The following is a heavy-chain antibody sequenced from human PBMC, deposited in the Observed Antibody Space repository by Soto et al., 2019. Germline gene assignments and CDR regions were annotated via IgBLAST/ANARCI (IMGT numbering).Heavy chain of an antibody. CDR1: GGSFSGYY. CDR2: INHSGST. J-gene: IGHJ6*02. D-gene: IGHD6-13*01. CDR3: AVPHSSSWYRDYYYYGMDV. V-gene: IGHV4-34*01. Sequence: KPSETLSLTCAVYGGSFSGYYWSWIRQPPGKGLEWIGEINHSGSTNYNPSLKSRVTISVDTSKNQFSLKLSSVTAADTAVYYCAVPHSSSWYRDYYYYGMDVWGQGTTVTI.